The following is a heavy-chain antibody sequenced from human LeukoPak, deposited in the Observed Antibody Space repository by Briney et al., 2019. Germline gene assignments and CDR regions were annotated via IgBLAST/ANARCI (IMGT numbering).Heavy chain of an antibody. J-gene: IGHJ4*02. CDR2: VYTTGNT. CDR3: ARHGYTASHYFLDY. D-gene: IGHD3-16*01. CDR1: SGSINSYY. Sequence: SETLSLTCTVSSGSINSYYWGWVRQPAGRGLEWIGRVYTTGNTNYNPSLKSRLTMSVDTSKRQFSLNLRPVTAAATAIYYCARHGYTASHYFLDYWSQGILVTVSS. V-gene: IGHV4-4*07.